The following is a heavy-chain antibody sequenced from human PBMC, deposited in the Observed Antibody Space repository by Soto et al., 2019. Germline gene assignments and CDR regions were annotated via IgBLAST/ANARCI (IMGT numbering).Heavy chain of an antibody. Sequence: ASVKVSCKASGYTFTTYGFSWVRQAPGQGLECVGWISASNGNTHYSQKFQGRVTMTTDTSTSTAYMELRSLRSDDTAVYYCARVPQRGSSSWYEFDYWGQGTLVTVSS. CDR3: ARVPQRGSSSWYEFDY. D-gene: IGHD6-13*01. J-gene: IGHJ4*02. V-gene: IGHV1-18*04. CDR2: ISASNGNT. CDR1: GYTFTTYG.